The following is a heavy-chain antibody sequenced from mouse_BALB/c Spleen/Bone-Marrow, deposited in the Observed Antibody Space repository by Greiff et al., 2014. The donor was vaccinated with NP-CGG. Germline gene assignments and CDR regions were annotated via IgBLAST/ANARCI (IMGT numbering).Heavy chain of an antibody. V-gene: IGHV1S56*01. CDR3: ARDTMDY. J-gene: IGHJ4*01. Sequence: VEESGASVRISCKASGYTFTSYYIHWVKQRPGQGLEWIGWIYPGNVNTKYNEKFKGKATLTADKSSSTAYMQLSSLTSEDSAVYFCARDTMDYWGQGTSVTVSS. CDR2: IYPGNVNT. CDR1: GYTFTSYY.